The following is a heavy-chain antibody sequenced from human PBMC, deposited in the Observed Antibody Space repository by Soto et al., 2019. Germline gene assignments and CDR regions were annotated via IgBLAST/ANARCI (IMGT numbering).Heavy chain of an antibody. D-gene: IGHD2-2*01. Sequence: GGSLRLSCTASGFTVSSNYMSWVRQAPGKGLERVSVIYTAGSTYYADSVKGRFTISRDNSKNTLYLQMNSLRAEDTAVYYCARDTYQYFDYWGQGTLVTVSS. CDR3: ARDTYQYFDY. CDR2: IYTAGST. V-gene: IGHV3-66*01. J-gene: IGHJ4*02. CDR1: GFTVSSNY.